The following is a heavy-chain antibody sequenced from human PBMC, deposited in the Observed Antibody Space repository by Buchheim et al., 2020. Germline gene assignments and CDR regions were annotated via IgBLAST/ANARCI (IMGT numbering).Heavy chain of an antibody. J-gene: IGHJ5*02. Sequence: QVQLQESGPGLVKPSQTLSLTCTVSGGSISSGGYYWSWIRQHPGKGLEWIGYIYYSGSTYYNPSLKSRVTISVDTTKNQFSLKLSSVTAAGTAVYYCARFDYGPRPYPTFKVVGPTWGQGTL. CDR3: ARFDYGPRPYPTFKVVGPT. CDR2: IYYSGST. CDR1: GGSISSGGYY. D-gene: IGHD1-26*01. V-gene: IGHV4-31*03.